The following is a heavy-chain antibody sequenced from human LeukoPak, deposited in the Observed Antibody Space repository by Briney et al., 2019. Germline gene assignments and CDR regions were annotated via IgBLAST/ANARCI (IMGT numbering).Heavy chain of an antibody. J-gene: IGHJ3*02. Sequence: SETLSLTCTVPGGSISSYYWSWIRKPAGKGLEWIGRIYTSGSTNYNLSLKSRVTMSVDTSKNQFSLKLSSVTAADTAVYYCARDPVVVTPHAFDIWGQGTMVTVSS. V-gene: IGHV4-4*07. CDR2: IYTSGST. D-gene: IGHD4-23*01. CDR1: GGSISSYY. CDR3: ARDPVVVTPHAFDI.